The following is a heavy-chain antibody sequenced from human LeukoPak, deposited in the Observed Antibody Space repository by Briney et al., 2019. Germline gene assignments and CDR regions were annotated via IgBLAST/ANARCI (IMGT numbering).Heavy chain of an antibody. D-gene: IGHD2-15*01. CDR3: ARGRVVVDKGYFDY. CDR2: IYHSGSS. Sequence: SETLSLTCTVSGYSISSGYFWGWIRQPPGKELEWIASIYHSGSSYYNPSLKSRVTMSVDTSKNLFSLKLSSVTAADTAVYYCARGRVVVDKGYFDYWGQGTLVTVSS. V-gene: IGHV4-38-2*02. J-gene: IGHJ4*02. CDR1: GYSISSGYF.